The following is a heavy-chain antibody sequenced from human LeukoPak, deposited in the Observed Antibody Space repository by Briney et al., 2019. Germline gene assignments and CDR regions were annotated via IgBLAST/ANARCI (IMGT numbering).Heavy chain of an antibody. CDR1: GYTFTSYG. D-gene: IGHD3-3*01. Sequence: ASVKVSCKASGYTFTSYGVSWVRQAPRQGLEWMGWISAYNGNTNYAQKLQGRVTMTTDTSTSTAYMELRSLRSDDTAVYYCAREAYYDFWSGYSYFDYWGQGTLVTVSS. CDR3: AREAYYDFWSGYSYFDY. CDR2: ISAYNGNT. J-gene: IGHJ4*02. V-gene: IGHV1-18*01.